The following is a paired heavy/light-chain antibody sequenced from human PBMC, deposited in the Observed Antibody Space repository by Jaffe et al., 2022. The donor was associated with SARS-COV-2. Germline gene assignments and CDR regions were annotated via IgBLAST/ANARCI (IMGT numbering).Light chain of an antibody. CDR1: SLGSYY. V-gene: IGLV3-19*01. Sequence: SSELTQDPAVSVALGQTVRITCQGDSLGSYYASWYQQKPGQAPVLVIYGKNNRPSGIPDRFSGSSSGNTASLTITGAQAEDEADYYCNSRDSGVNHVIFGGGTKLTVL. CDR2: GKN. CDR3: NSRDSGVNHVI. J-gene: IGLJ2*01.
Heavy chain of an antibody. CDR3: ARRSSSWYLIAFDI. D-gene: IGHD6-13*01. CDR1: GGSISSSSYY. J-gene: IGHJ3*02. V-gene: IGHV4-39*01. CDR2: IYYSGST. Sequence: QLQLQESGPGLVKPSETLSLTCTVSGGSISSSSYYWGWIRQPPGKGLEWIGSIYYSGSTYYNPSLQSRVTISVDTSKKQFSLKLRSATAADTAVYYCARRSSSWYLIAFDIWGQGTMVTVSS.